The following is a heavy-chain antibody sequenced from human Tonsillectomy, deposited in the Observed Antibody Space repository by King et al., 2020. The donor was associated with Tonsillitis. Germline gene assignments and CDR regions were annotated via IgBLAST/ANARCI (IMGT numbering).Heavy chain of an antibody. CDR2: IRSKAYGGTT. CDR1: GFTFGDYA. V-gene: IGHV3-49*05. Sequence: VQLVESGGGLVKPGRSLRLSCTASGFTFGDYAMSWFRQAPGKGLEWVGFIRSKAYGGTTEYAASVKGRFTISRDDSKSIAYLQMNSLKTEDTAVYYCTGRITMIDGGGWFAPWGQGTLVTVSS. CDR3: TGRITMIDGGGWFAP. D-gene: IGHD3-22*01. J-gene: IGHJ5*02.